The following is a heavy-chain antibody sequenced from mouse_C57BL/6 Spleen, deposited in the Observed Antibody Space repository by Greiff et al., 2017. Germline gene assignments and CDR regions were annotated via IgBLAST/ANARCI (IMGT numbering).Heavy chain of an antibody. CDR2: IYPGSGST. Sequence: QVQLQQPGAELVKPGASVKMSCKASGYTFTSYWITWVKQRPGQGLEWIGDIYPGSGSTNYNEKFKSKATLTVDTSSSTAYMQLSSLTSEDSAVYYCAREGRGSSGPWFAYWGQGTLVTVSA. CDR1: GYTFTSYW. J-gene: IGHJ3*01. D-gene: IGHD3-2*02. CDR3: AREGRGSSGPWFAY. V-gene: IGHV1-55*01.